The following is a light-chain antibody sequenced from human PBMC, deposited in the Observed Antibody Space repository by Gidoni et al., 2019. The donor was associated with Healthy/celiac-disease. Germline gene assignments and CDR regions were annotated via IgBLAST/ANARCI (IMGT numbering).Light chain of an antibody. V-gene: IGKV1-39*01. J-gene: IGKJ1*01. CDR2: AAS. CDR1: QSISSY. CDR3: QQSYSTPPWT. Sequence: DIQMTQSPSSLSASVGDRVTITCRASQSISSYLNWYQQKPGKAPKLLIYAASSLQSGVPSRVSGSGAGTDFTLTSSSLQPEDFATYYCQQSYSTPPWTFGQGTKVEIK.